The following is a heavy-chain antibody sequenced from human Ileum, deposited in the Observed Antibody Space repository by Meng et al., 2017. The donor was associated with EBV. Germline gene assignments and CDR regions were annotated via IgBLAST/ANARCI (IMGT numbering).Heavy chain of an antibody. CDR2: IYHSGDS. D-gene: IGHD6-19*01. CDR1: GDSISSNSW. V-gene: IGHV4-4*02. CDR3: ARDPIPVPGRNFDY. Sequence: VKPQDAGPGLVKPSGTLSLTCTVSGDSISSNSWWNWVRQPPGKGLEWIGDIYHSGDSNYNPSLKSRVTISLDNSNNQFSLTLSSVTAADTAVYYCARDPIPVPGRNFDYWGQGTLVTVSS. J-gene: IGHJ4*02.